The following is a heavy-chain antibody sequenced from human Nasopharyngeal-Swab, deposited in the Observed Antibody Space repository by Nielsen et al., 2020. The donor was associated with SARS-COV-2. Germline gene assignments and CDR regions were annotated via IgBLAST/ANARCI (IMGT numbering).Heavy chain of an antibody. CDR3: ARDTY. CDR2: IYSGGST. J-gene: IGHJ4*02. V-gene: IGHV3-53*01. Sequence: VRQAPGKGLEWASVIYSGGSTYYADSVKGRFTISRDNSKNTLYLQMNSLRAEDTAVYYCARDTYWGQGTLVTVSS.